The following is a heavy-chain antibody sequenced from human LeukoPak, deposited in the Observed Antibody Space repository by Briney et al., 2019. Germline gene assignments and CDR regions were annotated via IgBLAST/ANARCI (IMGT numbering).Heavy chain of an antibody. CDR3: ARVSVTMVRGVPPPYWYFDL. Sequence: SETLSLTCTVSGVSISSYYWSWIRQPPGKGLEWIGYIYYSGSTNYNPSLRSRVTISVDTSKNQFSLKLSSVTAADTAVYYCARVSVTMVRGVPPPYWYFDLWGRGTLVTVSS. CDR1: GVSISSYY. J-gene: IGHJ2*01. CDR2: IYYSGST. V-gene: IGHV4-59*01. D-gene: IGHD3-10*01.